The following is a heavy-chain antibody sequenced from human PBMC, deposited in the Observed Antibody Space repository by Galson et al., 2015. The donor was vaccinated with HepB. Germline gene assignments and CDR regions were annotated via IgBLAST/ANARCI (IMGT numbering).Heavy chain of an antibody. V-gene: IGHV3-15*01. J-gene: IGHJ4*02. Sequence: SLRLSCAASGFTFSDAWMSWVRQAPGKGLEWVGRIKSRTFGGTADYGTPVKGRFTISRDDSKHKLSLLMNSLKTEDTAVYYCTTTVRPEDFVDFWGQGTLVTVSS. D-gene: IGHD1-14*01. CDR1: GFTFSDAW. CDR3: TTTVRPEDFVDF. CDR2: IKSRTFGGTA.